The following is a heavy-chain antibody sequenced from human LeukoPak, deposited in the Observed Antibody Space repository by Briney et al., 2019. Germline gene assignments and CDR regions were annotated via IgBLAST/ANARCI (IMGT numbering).Heavy chain of an antibody. CDR3: ARGPSGYYFDY. J-gene: IGHJ4*02. Sequence: SETLSLTCTVSGYSISSGYDWGWIRQPPGKGPEWIGSIYHSGSTYYNPSLKSRVTISVDTSKNQFSLKLSSVTAADTAVYYCARGPSGYYFDYWGQGTLVTVSS. CDR1: GYSISSGYD. V-gene: IGHV4-38-2*02. CDR2: IYHSGST. D-gene: IGHD7-27*01.